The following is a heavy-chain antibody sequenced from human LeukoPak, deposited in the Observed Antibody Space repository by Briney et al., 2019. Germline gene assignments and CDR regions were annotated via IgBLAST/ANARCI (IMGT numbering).Heavy chain of an antibody. CDR1: GFIFSNLG. J-gene: IGHJ4*02. Sequence: GGSLRLSCAASGFIFSNLGMHWVRQAPGKGLEWVAFIQYDGNKKYYADSVKGRFTISRDNSKNILYLEMNSLRPGDTALYYCANPYRDDDYWGQGTPVTVSS. CDR3: ANPYRDDDY. CDR2: IQYDGNKK. V-gene: IGHV3-30*02. D-gene: IGHD4-11*01.